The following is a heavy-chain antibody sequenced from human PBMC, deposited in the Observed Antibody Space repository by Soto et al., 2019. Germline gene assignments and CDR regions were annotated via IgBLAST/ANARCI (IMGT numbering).Heavy chain of an antibody. V-gene: IGHV3-30-3*01. J-gene: IGHJ4*02. CDR3: ARERPSSGVAGPFDY. CDR2: ISYDGSNK. Sequence: GGSLRLSCAASGFTFSSYAIHWVRQAPGKGLEWVAVISYDGSNKYYADSVKGRFTISRDNSKNTLYLQMNSLRAEDTAVYYCARERPSSGVAGPFDYWGQGTLVTVSS. CDR1: GFTFSSYA. D-gene: IGHD6-19*01.